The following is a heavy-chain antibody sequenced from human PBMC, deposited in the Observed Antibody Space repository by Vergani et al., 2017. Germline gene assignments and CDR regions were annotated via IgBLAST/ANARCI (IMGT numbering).Heavy chain of an antibody. V-gene: IGHV3-21*05. D-gene: IGHD6-13*01. CDR3: ARVFGLAAAGTWAFDI. Sequence: EVQLVESGGGLVKPGGSLRLSCAASGFTFSSYSMNWVRQAPGKGLEWVSYISSSGSTIYYADSVKGRFTISRDNAKNSLYLQMNSLRAEDTAVYYCARVFGLAAAGTWAFDIWGQGTMVTVSS. CDR1: GFTFSSYS. CDR2: ISSSGSTI. J-gene: IGHJ3*02.